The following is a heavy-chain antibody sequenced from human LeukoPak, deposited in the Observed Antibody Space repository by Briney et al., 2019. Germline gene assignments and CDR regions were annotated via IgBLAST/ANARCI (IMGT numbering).Heavy chain of an antibody. CDR2: IKEDGSLR. V-gene: IGHV3-7*04. CDR3: ARDGALTVGSFDI. D-gene: IGHD1-26*01. Sequence: GGSLRLSCAASGFTFSSTWMTRVRQAPGKGLEWVANIKEDGSLRDYVDSVKGRFTIFRDNAKNSLYLQMNSLRHEDTAVYYCARDGALTVGSFDIWGQGTMVTVSS. CDR1: GFTFSSTW. J-gene: IGHJ3*02.